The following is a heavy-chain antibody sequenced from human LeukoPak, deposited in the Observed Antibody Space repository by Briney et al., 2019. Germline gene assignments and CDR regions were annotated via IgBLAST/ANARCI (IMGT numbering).Heavy chain of an antibody. D-gene: IGHD1-26*01. J-gene: IGHJ4*02. CDR1: GFTFNNAW. Sequence: GGSLRLSCTASGFTFNNAWMNWVRQVPGKGLEWVGRVKSKADGGTTDYAAPVEARFTISRDDSENTLYLQMNSLKTEDTAVYYCTSDPRIGRYFDYWGQGTLVTVSP. CDR3: TSDPRIGRYFDY. V-gene: IGHV3-15*01. CDR2: VKSKADGGTT.